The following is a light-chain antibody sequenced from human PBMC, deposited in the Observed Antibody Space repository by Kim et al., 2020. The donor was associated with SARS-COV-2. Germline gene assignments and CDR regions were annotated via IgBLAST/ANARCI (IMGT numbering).Light chain of an antibody. J-gene: IGLJ2*01. V-gene: IGLV1-44*01. CDR3: AAWDDGLNGVL. CDR1: SSKIGTNN. Sequence: GQKVIISCSGSSSKIGTNNVNWYQQLPGTAPRLLIYSNNERPSGVPDRFSGSRSGTSASLAISGLQSEDEADYYCAAWDDGLNGVLFGGGTQLTVL. CDR2: SNN.